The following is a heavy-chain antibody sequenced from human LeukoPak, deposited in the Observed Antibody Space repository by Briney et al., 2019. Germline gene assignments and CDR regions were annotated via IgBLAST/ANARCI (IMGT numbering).Heavy chain of an antibody. V-gene: IGHV3-48*03. CDR1: GFTFSSYE. J-gene: IGHJ4*02. CDR2: ISSSGGTI. CDR3: AKADRRSDLPYYFDY. Sequence: GGSLRLSCAASGFTFSSYEMSWVRQAPGEGLEWVSYISSSGGTINYADSVKGRFTISRDNSKNTLFLQMNSLRAEDTAVYYCAKADRRSDLPYYFDYWGQGTLVTVSS.